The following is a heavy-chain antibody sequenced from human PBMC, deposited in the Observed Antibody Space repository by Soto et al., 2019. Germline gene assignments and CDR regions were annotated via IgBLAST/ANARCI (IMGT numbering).Heavy chain of an antibody. CDR2: IYDSETT. CDR3: ARDRQSEIVAMLASNGMDV. Sequence: QVQLQESGPGLVKPSQTLSLTCTVSGGSINSDDSYWSWLRQPPGRGMDWIGYIYDSETTDYNPSLKSRVTISAAKSKNHFSLELNTVPAADTAVYFCARDRQSEIVAMLASNGMDVWGQGTTVIVSS. V-gene: IGHV4-30-4*01. J-gene: IGHJ6*02. D-gene: IGHD5-12*01. CDR1: GGSINSDDSY.